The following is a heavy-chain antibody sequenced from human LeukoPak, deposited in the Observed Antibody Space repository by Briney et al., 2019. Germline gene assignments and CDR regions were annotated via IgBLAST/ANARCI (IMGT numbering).Heavy chain of an antibody. D-gene: IGHD5-12*01. J-gene: IGHJ4*02. V-gene: IGHV1-69*06. Sequence: SVKVSCKASGYSFTNYGFNWVRQAPGQGLEWMGGIIPIFGTANYAQKFQGRVTITADKSTSTAYMELSSLRSEDTAVYYCASESEYSGYDYTNHFDYWGQGTLVTVSS. CDR3: ASESEYSGYDYTNHFDY. CDR1: GYSFTNYG. CDR2: IIPIFGTA.